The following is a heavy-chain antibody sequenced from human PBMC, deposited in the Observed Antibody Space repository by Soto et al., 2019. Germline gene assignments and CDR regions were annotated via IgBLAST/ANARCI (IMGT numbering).Heavy chain of an antibody. CDR3: ARRQRDGGTHAQLDL. CDR2: IYPGDSDT. D-gene: IGHD2-2*01. V-gene: IGHV5-51*01. Sequence: PGESLKISCQGSGYNFTNYWIGWVRQMPGKGLEWMGIIYPGDSDTRYSPSFQGQVTISADKSITTAYLQWSNLKASDTAIYYCARRQRDGGTHAQLDLSGRGTLVPVSS. J-gene: IGHJ2*01. CDR1: GYNFTNYW.